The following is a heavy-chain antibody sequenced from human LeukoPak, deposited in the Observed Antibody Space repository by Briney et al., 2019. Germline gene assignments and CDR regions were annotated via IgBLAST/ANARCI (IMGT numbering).Heavy chain of an antibody. V-gene: IGHV1-18*01. CDR2: ISVYNGNT. CDR3: ARERSPRDYYDSSGYLFYFDY. CDR1: GYTFNRYA. J-gene: IGHJ4*02. Sequence: ASVKVSCKASGYTFNRYAISWVRQAPGQGLEWMGWISVYNGNTNFAHNLEGRVTMTTDPSASTAYMELTSLRSDDTAVYYCARERSPRDYYDSSGYLFYFDYWGQGTLVTVSS. D-gene: IGHD3-22*01.